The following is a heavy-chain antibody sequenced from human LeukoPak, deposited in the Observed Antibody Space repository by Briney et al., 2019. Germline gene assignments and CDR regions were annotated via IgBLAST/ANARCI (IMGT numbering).Heavy chain of an antibody. V-gene: IGHV3-66*01. J-gene: IGHJ4*02. D-gene: IGHD3-10*01. CDR2: IYSDGST. CDR1: GLIVSRNY. Sequence: GGSLRLSCAAPGLIVSRNYMTWVRQAPGKGLEWLSVIYSDGSTHYADSVKDRFIISRDNSKNTLYLQMNTLRAEDTAVYYCARDVEVGIGGETYYFDYWGQGTLVTVSS. CDR3: ARDVEVGIGGETYYFDY.